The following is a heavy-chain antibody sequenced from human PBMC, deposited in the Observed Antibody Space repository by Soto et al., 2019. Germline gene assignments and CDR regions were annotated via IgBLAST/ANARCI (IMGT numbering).Heavy chain of an antibody. J-gene: IGHJ4*02. V-gene: IGHV4-59*08. D-gene: IGHD2-2*01. CDR2: IYYNGNP. Sequence: PSETLSLTCTVSGGSISSYYWSWIRQPPGKGLEWIGYIYYNGNPNYNPSLKSRVTISLDTSKNQFSLKVSSVTAADTAVYYCARHVPTYPFDYWGQGILVTVSS. CDR3: ARHVPTYPFDY. CDR1: GGSISSYY.